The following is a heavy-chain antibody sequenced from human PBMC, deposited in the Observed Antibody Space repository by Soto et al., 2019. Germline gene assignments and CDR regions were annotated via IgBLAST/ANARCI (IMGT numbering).Heavy chain of an antibody. CDR1: GFTFSTYA. J-gene: IGHJ5*02. V-gene: IGHV3-23*01. D-gene: IGHD6-19*01. CDR2: ITGIGSTT. CDR3: AKNRDTGVAGTSCWFDP. Sequence: PGGSLRLSCAASGFTFSTYAMSWVRQAPGKGLEWVSAITGIGSTTYYADSVKGRFTISRDNSKNTLFLQMNSLRAEDTVVYYCAKNRDTGVAGTSCWFDPWGQGTLVNISS.